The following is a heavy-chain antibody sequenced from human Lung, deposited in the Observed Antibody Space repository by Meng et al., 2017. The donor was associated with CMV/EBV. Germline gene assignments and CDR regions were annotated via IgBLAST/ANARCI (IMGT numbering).Heavy chain of an antibody. D-gene: IGHD4-11*01. CDR2: ISGSGGRT. CDR1: GFIFSDYG. V-gene: IGHV3-23*01. Sequence: GESLKISCAASGFIFSDYGMSWVRQVPGKGLEWLSGISGSGGRTYYAESIKGRFTISRDNSKNTIYLQMDNLRAEDTAVYYCAKDRGDYSNFRFDPWGKGTXVTVSS. CDR3: AKDRGDYSNFRFDP. J-gene: IGHJ5*02.